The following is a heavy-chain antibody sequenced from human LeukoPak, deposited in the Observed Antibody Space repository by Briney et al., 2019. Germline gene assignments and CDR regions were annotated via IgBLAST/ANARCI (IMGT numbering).Heavy chain of an antibody. CDR2: IKEDGSEK. J-gene: IGHJ4*02. Sequence: GGSLRLSCAASGISINQYWMTWVSQGPGKGLEWVANIKEDGSEKHYVDSVKGRFTISRDNAKNSLYLQMNSLRAEDTAVYYCASILWWDIGFDYWGQGTQVTVSS. CDR3: ASILWWDIGFDY. V-gene: IGHV3-7*01. CDR1: GISINQYW. D-gene: IGHD2-21*01.